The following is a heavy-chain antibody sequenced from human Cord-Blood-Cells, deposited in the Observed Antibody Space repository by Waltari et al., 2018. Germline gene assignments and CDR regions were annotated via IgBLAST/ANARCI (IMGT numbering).Heavy chain of an antibody. CDR2: ISYDGSNK. J-gene: IGHJ4*02. CDR3: AGGSSTSCYDY. CDR1: GFTFSSYA. V-gene: IGHV3-30-3*01. D-gene: IGHD2-2*01. Sequence: QVQLVESGGGVVQPGRSLRLSCAASGFTFSSYAMHWVRQAPGKGLGWVAVISYDGSNKYYADSVKGRFTISRDNSKNTLYLQMNSLRAEDTAVYYCAGGSSTSCYDYWGQGTLVTVSS.